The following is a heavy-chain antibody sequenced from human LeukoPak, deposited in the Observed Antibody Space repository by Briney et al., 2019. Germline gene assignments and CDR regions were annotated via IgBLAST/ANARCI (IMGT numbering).Heavy chain of an antibody. D-gene: IGHD3-10*01. CDR1: GGSISRYY. CDR3: ARELRYYGSGSSGDAFDI. Sequence: SETLSLTCTVSGGSISRYYWSWIRQPPGKGLEWIGYIYYSGSTNYNPSLKSRVTISVDTSKNQFSLKLSSVTAADTAVYYCARELRYYGSGSSGDAFDIWGQGTMVTVSS. CDR2: IYYSGST. J-gene: IGHJ3*02. V-gene: IGHV4-59*01.